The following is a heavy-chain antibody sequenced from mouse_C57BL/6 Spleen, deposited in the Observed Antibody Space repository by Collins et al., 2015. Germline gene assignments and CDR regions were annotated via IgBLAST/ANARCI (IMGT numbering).Heavy chain of an antibody. Sequence: TFTDYNIDWVKQSHGKSLEWIGDINPNNGGTIYNQKFKGKATLTVDKSSSTAYMELRSLTSEDTAVYYCARRWLLTLDCWGQGTTLTVSS. V-gene: IGHV1-18*01. J-gene: IGHJ2*01. CDR3: ARRWLLTLDC. CDR2: INPNNGGT. D-gene: IGHD2-3*01. CDR1: TFTDYN.